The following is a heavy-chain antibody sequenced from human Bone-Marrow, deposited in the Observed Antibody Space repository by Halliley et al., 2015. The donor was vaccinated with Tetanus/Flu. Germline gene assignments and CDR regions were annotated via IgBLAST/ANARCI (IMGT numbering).Heavy chain of an antibody. Sequence: SLRLSCVASGFTFSNHAMNWVRQAPGQGLEWVSSVRGSGGSTNYADSVKGRFTISRDNSKNTLYLQMNSLTAEDTALYYCAKDKGGRMRGQDGTGYFHPRAFDVWGPGTMVAVSS. J-gene: IGHJ3*01. V-gene: IGHV3-23*01. CDR2: VRGSGGST. D-gene: IGHD3-22*01. CDR3: AKDKGGRMRGQDGTGYFHPRAFDV. CDR1: GFTFSNHA.